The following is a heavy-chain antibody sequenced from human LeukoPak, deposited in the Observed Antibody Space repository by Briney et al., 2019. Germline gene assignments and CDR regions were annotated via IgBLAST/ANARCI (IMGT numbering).Heavy chain of an antibody. CDR1: GFTFSDYY. CDR3: ARATGAAARLKAFDI. Sequence: PGGSLRPSCAASGFTFSDYYMSWIRQAPGKGLEWVSYISSSGSTIYYADSVKGRFTISRDNSKNTLYLQMNSLRAEDTAVYYCARATGAAARLKAFDIWGQGTMVTVSS. V-gene: IGHV3-11*04. D-gene: IGHD6-6*01. CDR2: ISSSGSTI. J-gene: IGHJ3*02.